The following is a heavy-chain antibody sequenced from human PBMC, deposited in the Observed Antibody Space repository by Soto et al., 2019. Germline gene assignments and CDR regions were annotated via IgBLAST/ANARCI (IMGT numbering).Heavy chain of an antibody. Sequence: GGSLRLSCAASGFTFSSYWMSWVRQAPGKGLEWVANIKQDGSEKYYVDSVKGRFTISRDNAKNSLYLQMNSLRAEDTAVYYCARCRAVVAAAIGRSSYYGMDVWGQGTTVTVSS. CDR2: IKQDGSEK. CDR3: ARCRAVVAAAIGRSSYYGMDV. J-gene: IGHJ6*02. D-gene: IGHD2-2*01. V-gene: IGHV3-7*03. CDR1: GFTFSSYW.